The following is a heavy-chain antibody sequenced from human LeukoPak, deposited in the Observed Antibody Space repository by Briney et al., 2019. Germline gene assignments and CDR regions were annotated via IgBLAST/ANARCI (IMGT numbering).Heavy chain of an antibody. J-gene: IGHJ4*02. V-gene: IGHV4-59*08. CDR1: DGSITSYY. CDR2: IHYTGST. Sequence: SETLSLTCTVSDGSITSYYWSWFRQPPGKGLEWIGFIHYTGSTNYNPSLKSRVTMSLDTSGNQFSLRLNSVTAADTAVYYCARQWFFADYGAFDNWGQGNLVTVSS. D-gene: IGHD4-17*01. CDR3: ARQWFFADYGAFDN.